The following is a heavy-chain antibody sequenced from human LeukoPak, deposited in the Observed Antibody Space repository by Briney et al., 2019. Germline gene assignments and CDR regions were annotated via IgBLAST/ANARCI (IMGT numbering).Heavy chain of an antibody. Sequence: GGSLRLSCAASGFTFSSYWMHWVRQAPGKGLVWVSRINTEGTSTSYADSVKGRFTISRDNAKNTLYLQMNSLRADDTAVYYCARDHRYGGLFDSWGQGILVTVSS. J-gene: IGHJ4*02. CDR1: GFTFSSYW. CDR3: ARDHRYGGLFDS. D-gene: IGHD3-9*01. CDR2: INTEGTST. V-gene: IGHV3-74*01.